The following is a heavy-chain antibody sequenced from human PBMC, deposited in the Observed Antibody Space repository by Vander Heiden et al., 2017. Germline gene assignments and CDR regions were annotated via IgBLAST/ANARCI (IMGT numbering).Heavy chain of an antibody. CDR3: ARGLTGTGDY. V-gene: IGHV3-30*03. CDR1: GFTFSNYG. J-gene: IGHJ4*02. Sequence: QVQLVESGGGVVQPGRSLILSCAAYGFTFSNYGMHWIRQAPGKWLEWVALISYDGSNKFYADSVKGRFTISRDKSRHTVYLQMNSLTAEDTAVYYCARGLTGTGDYWGQGTLVTVSS. CDR2: ISYDGSNK. D-gene: IGHD1-20*01.